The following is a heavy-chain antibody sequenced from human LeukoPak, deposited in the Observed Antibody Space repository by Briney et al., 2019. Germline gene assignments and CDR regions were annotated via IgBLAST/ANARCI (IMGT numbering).Heavy chain of an antibody. J-gene: IGHJ4*02. CDR1: GFTFSSYW. CDR3: ARGVPTKMATFWYAY. CDR2: INSDGSST. Sequence: GGSLRLSCAASGFTFSSYWMHWVRHAPGKGLVWVSRINSDGSSTSYVDSVKGRFTISRDNAKNTLYLRMNSLRAEDTAVYYCARGVPTKMATFWYAYWGQGTLVTVSS. V-gene: IGHV3-74*01. D-gene: IGHD5-24*01.